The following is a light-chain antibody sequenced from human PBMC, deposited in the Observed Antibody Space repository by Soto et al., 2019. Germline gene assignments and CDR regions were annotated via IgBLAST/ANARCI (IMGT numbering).Light chain of an antibody. CDR1: QDIGNW. Sequence: DIQMTQSPSSVSAAVGDGVTFTCRASQDIGNWLAWYQQKPGEAPRLLIYSASSLQSGVPSRFSGSGSGTEFTLTISSLQTEDFATYFCQQAKNFPWTFGQGTKVE. CDR3: QQAKNFPWT. V-gene: IGKV1-12*01. CDR2: SAS. J-gene: IGKJ1*01.